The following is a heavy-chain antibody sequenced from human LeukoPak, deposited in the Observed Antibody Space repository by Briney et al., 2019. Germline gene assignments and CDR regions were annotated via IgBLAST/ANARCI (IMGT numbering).Heavy chain of an antibody. CDR1: GFTFSSYA. V-gene: IGHV3-23*01. D-gene: IGHD3-22*01. CDR3: AKDWAPDYYDSSGYYSEAFDI. CDR2: ISGSGGST. J-gene: IGHJ3*02. Sequence: GESLRLSCAASGFTFSSYAMSWVRQAPGKGLEWVSAISGSGGSTYYADSVKGRFTISRDNSKNTLYLQMNSLRAEDTAVYYCAKDWAPDYYDSSGYYSEAFDIWGQGTMVTVSS.